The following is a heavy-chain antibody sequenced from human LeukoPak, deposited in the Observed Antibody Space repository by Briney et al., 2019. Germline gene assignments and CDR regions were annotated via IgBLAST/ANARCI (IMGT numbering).Heavy chain of an antibody. CDR3: ARSSSGWYDGTDY. J-gene: IGHJ4*02. D-gene: IGHD6-19*01. Sequence: ASVKVSCKASGYTFTGYYMHWVRQATGQGLEWMGWMNPNSGNTGYAQKFQGRVTMTRNTSISTAYMELSSLRSEDTAVYYCARSSSGWYDGTDYWGQGTLVTVSS. CDR2: MNPNSGNT. V-gene: IGHV1-8*02. CDR1: GYTFTGYY.